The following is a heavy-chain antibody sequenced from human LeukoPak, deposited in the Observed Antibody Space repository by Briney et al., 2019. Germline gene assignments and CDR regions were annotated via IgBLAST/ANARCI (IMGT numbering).Heavy chain of an antibody. J-gene: IGHJ4*02. CDR3: AKDARAYGSGPLDY. CDR1: GFTFSKYV. CDR2: ISTGGGST. D-gene: IGHD3-10*01. Sequence: GGSLRLSCAASGFTFSKYVMRWVRQAPGKGLEWVSAISTGGGSTYYAASVKGRFTISRDNSKNTLYLQMNSLRAENTAVYYCAKDARAYGSGPLDYWGQGTLVTVSS. V-gene: IGHV3-23*01.